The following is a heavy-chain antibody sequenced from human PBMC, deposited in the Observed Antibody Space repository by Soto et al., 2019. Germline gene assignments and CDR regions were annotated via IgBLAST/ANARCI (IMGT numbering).Heavy chain of an antibody. CDR2: INHSGST. Sequence: QVQLQQWGAGLLKPSETLSLTCAVYGGSFSGYYWSWIRQPPGKGLEWIGEINHSGSTNYNPSLKSRVTISVDTSKTQFSLKLSSVTAADTAVYYCASLRRSATNWFDPWGQGTLVTVSS. CDR3: ASLRRSATNWFDP. CDR1: GGSFSGYY. V-gene: IGHV4-34*01. D-gene: IGHD2-15*01. J-gene: IGHJ5*02.